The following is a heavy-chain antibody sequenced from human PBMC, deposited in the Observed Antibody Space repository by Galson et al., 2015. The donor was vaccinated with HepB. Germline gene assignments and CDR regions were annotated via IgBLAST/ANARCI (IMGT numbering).Heavy chain of an antibody. V-gene: IGHV3-21*01. Sequence: SLRLSCAASGLTLYRYNMNWVRQAPGKGLEWVAPISSGSSYIYYADSVKGRFTISRDNTKNSVSLHMSSLRAEDTAVYYCARDSHCGGYGCYFDYWGQGTLVTVSS. CDR1: GLTLYRYN. CDR3: ARDSHCGGYGCYFDY. CDR2: ISSGSSYI. D-gene: IGHD5-12*01. J-gene: IGHJ4*02.